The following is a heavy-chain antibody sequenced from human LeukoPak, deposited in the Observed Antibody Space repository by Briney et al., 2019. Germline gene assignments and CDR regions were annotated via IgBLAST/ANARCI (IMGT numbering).Heavy chain of an antibody. Sequence: SDTLSLTCAVSGYSISSNNWWAWIRQPPGKGLEWIGYIYYSGNTYYNPYNPSLTSRVTMSVDTSKNQFSLKLDSVTEIDTAMDYCAGNQAVAANRGAFDIWGQGTMVTVSS. D-gene: IGHD6-19*01. V-gene: IGHV4-28*01. CDR2: IYYSGNT. CDR1: GYSISSNNW. CDR3: AGNQAVAANRGAFDI. J-gene: IGHJ3*02.